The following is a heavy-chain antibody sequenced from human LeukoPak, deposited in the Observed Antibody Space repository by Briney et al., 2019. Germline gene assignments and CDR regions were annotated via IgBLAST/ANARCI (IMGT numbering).Heavy chain of an antibody. D-gene: IGHD3-22*01. CDR1: GFIFSNYG. CDR2: IPYDAVNK. CDR3: ARRYYGSATYRLPYDY. J-gene: IGHJ4*02. Sequence: GGSLRLSCAASGFIFSNYGMHWVRQAPGKGLEWVAFIPYDAVNKYYADSVEGRFTISRDNSKNTLYLQMSSLRAEDTAVYYCARRYYGSATYRLPYDYWGQGTLVTVSS. V-gene: IGHV3-30*02.